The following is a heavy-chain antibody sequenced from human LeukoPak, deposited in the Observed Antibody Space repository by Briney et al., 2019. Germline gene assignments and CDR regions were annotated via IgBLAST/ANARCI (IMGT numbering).Heavy chain of an antibody. CDR3: AKHYMGSSYNHGLDC. D-gene: IGHD3-10*01. Sequence: SETLSLTCTVSGGSISSYYWGWIRQPPGKGREWIGSIYYRGTTYYNPSLKSRVTISVDTSKNQVSLKLSSVTAADTALYYCAKHYMGSSYNHGLDCWGQGTLVTVSS. CDR1: GGSISSYY. CDR2: IYYRGTT. V-gene: IGHV4-39*01. J-gene: IGHJ4*02.